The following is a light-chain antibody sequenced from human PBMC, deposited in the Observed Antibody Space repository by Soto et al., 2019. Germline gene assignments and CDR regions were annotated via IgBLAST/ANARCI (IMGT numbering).Light chain of an antibody. CDR1: NSNLGSNI. CDR2: GNN. J-gene: IGLJ3*02. V-gene: IGLV1-44*01. CDR3: ASWDDSLNGWV. Sequence: QSVLTQPPSASGTPGQRVTISCSGSNSNLGSNIVNWYQQLPGTAPKLLLYGNNQRPSGVPDRFSGSKSGTSASLAISGLQSEDEADYYCASWDDSLNGWVFGGGTKLTVL.